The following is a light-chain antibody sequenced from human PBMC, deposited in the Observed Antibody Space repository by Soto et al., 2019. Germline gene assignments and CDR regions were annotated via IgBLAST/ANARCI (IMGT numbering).Light chain of an antibody. CDR3: QQRSNWPPEGFT. V-gene: IGKV3-11*01. CDR1: QSVSIY. CDR2: DAS. J-gene: IGKJ3*01. Sequence: DIVLTQSPATLSLSPGERATLSCRASQSVSIYLAWYQQKPGKAHRLLICDASNRATGVPARFSGSGSGTDCTLTIRSLGPEDFAVYYCQQRSNWPPEGFTFGRGTKVDIK.